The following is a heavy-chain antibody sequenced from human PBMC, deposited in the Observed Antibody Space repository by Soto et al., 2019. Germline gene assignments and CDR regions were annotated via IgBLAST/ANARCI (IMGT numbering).Heavy chain of an antibody. CDR1: GFTFSYYW. V-gene: IGHV3-74*01. Sequence: EVQLVESGGGLVRPGGSLRLSCAASGFTFSYYWMHWVRQAPGKGLVWVSRIHSYGSSTTYADFVKGRFIISRDNARNTVDLQLNSVRVEDTAVYYCARGARWAFDLWGQGTVVTVSS. J-gene: IGHJ3*01. CDR3: ARGARWAFDL. CDR2: IHSYGSST.